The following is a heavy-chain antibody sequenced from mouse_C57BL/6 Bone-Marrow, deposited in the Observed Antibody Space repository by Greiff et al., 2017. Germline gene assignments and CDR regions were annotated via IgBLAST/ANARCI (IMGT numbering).Heavy chain of an antibody. CDR3: AGGGRIAY. CDR2: ISSGSSTI. CDR1: GFTFSDYG. J-gene: IGHJ3*01. Sequence: DVMLVESGGGLVKPGGSLKLSCAASGFTFSDYGMHWVRQAPEKGLEWVAYISSGSSTIYYADTVKGRFTISRDNAKNTLFLQMTSLRSEDTAMYYCAGGGRIAYWGQGTLVTVSA. V-gene: IGHV5-17*01. D-gene: IGHD3-3*01.